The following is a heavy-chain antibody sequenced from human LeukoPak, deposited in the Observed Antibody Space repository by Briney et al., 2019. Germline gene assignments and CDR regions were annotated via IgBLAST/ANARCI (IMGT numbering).Heavy chain of an antibody. CDR2: ISMNVQTT. Sequence: GGSLRLSCSASGFTFTSHVMHWVRQAPGKGLQYVSGISMNVQTTYYAGSVKGRFTISRDSSKNTVYLQMNSLTAEDTAVYYCVREGLERRTNFDFWGQGTLVSVSS. V-gene: IGHV3-64D*06. CDR1: GFTFTSHV. D-gene: IGHD1-1*01. J-gene: IGHJ4*02. CDR3: VREGLERRTNFDF.